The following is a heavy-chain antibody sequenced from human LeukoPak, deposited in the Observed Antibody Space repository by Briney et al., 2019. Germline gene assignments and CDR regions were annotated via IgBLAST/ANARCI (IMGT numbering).Heavy chain of an antibody. CDR3: GGTTVMGGHYCYGMDV. CDR1: AGSFSSYT. J-gene: IGHJ6*02. D-gene: IGHD4-11*01. Sequence: SVKVSCMASAGSFSSYTISSFRQAPGKAPDWMGRIIPILGIAYYAKKFQGRVKIAADKSTSTADMELSSLTSEHTAVYYLGGTTVMGGHYCYGMDVWGQGTTVTVSS. V-gene: IGHV1-69*02. CDR2: IIPILGIA.